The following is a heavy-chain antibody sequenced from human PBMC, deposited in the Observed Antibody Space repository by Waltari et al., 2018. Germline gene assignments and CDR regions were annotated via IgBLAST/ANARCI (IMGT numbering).Heavy chain of an antibody. V-gene: IGHV1-8*01. CDR3: AMGNGAVIKDSFDT. Sequence: QLQLVQSGAEVKKPGASVKVSCKASGYTFTSYDMNWVRQATGQGLEWMGWMNPNRGSTGYAQKLQGRVTMTRDTAISTAYMELSSLTAEDTAVYYCAMGNGAVIKDSFDTWGQGTRVTVSS. D-gene: IGHD3-10*01. CDR2: MNPNRGST. J-gene: IGHJ3*02. CDR1: GYTFTSYD.